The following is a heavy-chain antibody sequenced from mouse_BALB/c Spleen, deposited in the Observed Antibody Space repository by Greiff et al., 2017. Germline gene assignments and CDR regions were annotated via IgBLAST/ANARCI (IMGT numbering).Heavy chain of an antibody. CDR2: IRSKSNNYAT. D-gene: IGHD2-14*01. V-gene: IGHV10S3*01. CDR3: VREGSYYRSNYAMDY. CDR1: GFTFNTNA. J-gene: IGHJ4*01. Sequence: EVQLVETGGGLVQPKGSLKLSCAASGFTFNTNAMNWVRQAPGKGLEWVARIRSKSNNYATYYADSVKDRFTISRDDSQSMLYLQMNNLKTEDTAMYYCVREGSYYRSNYAMDYWGQGTSVTVSS.